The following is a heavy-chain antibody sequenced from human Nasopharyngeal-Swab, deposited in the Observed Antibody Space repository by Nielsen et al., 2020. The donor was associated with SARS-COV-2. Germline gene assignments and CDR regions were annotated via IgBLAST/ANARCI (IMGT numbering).Heavy chain of an antibody. J-gene: IGHJ3*02. CDR2: IYYSGST. D-gene: IGHD2-15*01. Sequence: GSLRLSCTVSGGSISSYYWSWIQQPPGKGLEWIGYIYYSGSTNYNPSLKSRVTISVDTSKNQFSLKLSSVTAADTAVYYCARVMVVVPDAFDIWGQGTMVTVSS. CDR3: ARVMVVVPDAFDI. CDR1: GGSISSYY. V-gene: IGHV4-59*01.